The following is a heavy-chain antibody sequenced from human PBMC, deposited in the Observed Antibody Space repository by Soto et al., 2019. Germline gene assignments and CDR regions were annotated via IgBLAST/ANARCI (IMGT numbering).Heavy chain of an antibody. Sequence: GGSLRLSCAASGFTFSSYWMHWVRQAPGKGLVWVSRINSDGSSTSYADSVKGRFTISRDNAKNTLYLQMNSLRAEDTAVYYCARGVTMVRGVIITGWFDPWGQGTLVTVSS. CDR1: GFTFSSYW. D-gene: IGHD3-10*01. J-gene: IGHJ5*02. CDR3: ARGVTMVRGVIITGWFDP. V-gene: IGHV3-74*01. CDR2: INSDGSST.